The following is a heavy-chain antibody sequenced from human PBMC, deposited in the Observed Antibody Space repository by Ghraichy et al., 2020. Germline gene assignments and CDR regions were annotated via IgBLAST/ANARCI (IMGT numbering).Heavy chain of an antibody. V-gene: IGHV3-66*02. CDR1: GFTVSSNY. CDR3: ARDRPGGSLFDY. Sequence: GGSLRLSCAASGFTVSSNYMSWVRQAPGKGLEWVSVIYSGGSTYYADSVKGRFTISRDNSKNTLYLQMNSLRAEDTAVYYCARDRPGGSLFDYWGQGTLVTVSS. D-gene: IGHD3-10*01. CDR2: IYSGGST. J-gene: IGHJ4*02.